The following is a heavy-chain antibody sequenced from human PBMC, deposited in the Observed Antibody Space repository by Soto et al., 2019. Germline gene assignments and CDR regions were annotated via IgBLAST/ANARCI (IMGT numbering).Heavy chain of an antibody. J-gene: IGHJ2*01. CDR1: GDSISSTSYY. Sequence: QLQLQESGPGLVKPSQTLSLTCIVSGDSISSTSYYWVWIRQPPGKGLEWIGSIYYSGTTYYNPSPESRVTISIDTSTNQFSLKVSSLTAADAAVYYCANTGTYDIRTYCYFDLWGRGTLVTVSS. V-gene: IGHV4-39*01. D-gene: IGHD3-9*01. CDR3: ANTGTYDIRTYCYFDL. CDR2: IYYSGTT.